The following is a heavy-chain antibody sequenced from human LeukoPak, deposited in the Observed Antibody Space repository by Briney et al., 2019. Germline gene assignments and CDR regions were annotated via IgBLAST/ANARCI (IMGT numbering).Heavy chain of an antibody. V-gene: IGHV3-23*01. CDR2: ISGSGGST. CDR1: GFRFSSYA. J-gene: IGHJ4*02. CDR3: ARWYYYDSSGYYYEGFDY. D-gene: IGHD3-22*01. Sequence: PGGSLRLSCAASGFRFSSYAMSWVRQAPGKGLEWVSAISGSGGSTYYADSVKGRFTISRDNSKNTLYLQMNSLRAEDTAVYYCARWYYYDSSGYYYEGFDYWGQGTLVTVSS.